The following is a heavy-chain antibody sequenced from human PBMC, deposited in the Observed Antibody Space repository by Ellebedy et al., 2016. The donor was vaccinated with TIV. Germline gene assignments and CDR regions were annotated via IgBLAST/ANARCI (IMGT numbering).Heavy chain of an antibody. CDR1: GFTGSDHY. Sequence: PGGSLRLSCAASGFTGSDHYMDWVRQAPGKGLEWISSITKSGDYMYYADSVKGRFTISRDNARNSLDLQMNSLRADDTAVYHCARDTAMDYWGQGTLVTVSS. D-gene: IGHD5-18*01. CDR3: ARDTAMDY. J-gene: IGHJ4*02. V-gene: IGHV3-21*01. CDR2: ITKSGDYM.